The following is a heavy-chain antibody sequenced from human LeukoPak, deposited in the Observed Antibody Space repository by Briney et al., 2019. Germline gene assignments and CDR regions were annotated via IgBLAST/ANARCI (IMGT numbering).Heavy chain of an antibody. CDR2: ISPNTGGT. Sequence: ASVNVSCKTSGYTFTAYDIHWVRQAPGQGLEWMGWISPNTGGTEYAQKFQGRVTMTRDTSISTVYMEMSSLTSDDTAVYYCARVNYYVSNSLDFWGQGTLATVSS. V-gene: IGHV1-2*02. CDR1: GYTFTAYD. D-gene: IGHD3-22*01. J-gene: IGHJ4*02. CDR3: ARVNYYVSNSLDF.